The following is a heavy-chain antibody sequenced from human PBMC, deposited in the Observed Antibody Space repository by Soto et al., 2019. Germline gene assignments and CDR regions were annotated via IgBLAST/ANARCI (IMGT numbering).Heavy chain of an antibody. Sequence: GGSLRLSCAASGFTFSSYAMSWVRQAPGKGLEWVSAISGSGGSTYYADSVKGRFTISRDNSKNTLYLQMNSLRAEDTAVYYCAIASMIVVAKYLFDFWGQGSLVIVSA. D-gene: IGHD3-22*01. CDR1: GFTFSSYA. CDR2: ISGSGGST. V-gene: IGHV3-23*01. J-gene: IGHJ4*02. CDR3: AIASMIVVAKYLFDF.